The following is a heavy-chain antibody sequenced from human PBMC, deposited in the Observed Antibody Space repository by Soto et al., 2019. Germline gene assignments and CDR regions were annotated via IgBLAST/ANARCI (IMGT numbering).Heavy chain of an antibody. CDR2: IYHSGST. J-gene: IGHJ6*02. Sequence: QLQLQESGSGLVKPSQTLSLTCAVSGGSISSGGYSWSWIRQPPGKGLEWIGYIYHSGSTYYNPSLKSRVTISVDWSKNQFSLKLSSVTAADTAVYYCARDRGEGFGEGGGMDVWGQGTTVTVSS. CDR3: ARDRGEGFGEGGGMDV. CDR1: GGSISSGGYS. V-gene: IGHV4-30-2*01. D-gene: IGHD3-10*01.